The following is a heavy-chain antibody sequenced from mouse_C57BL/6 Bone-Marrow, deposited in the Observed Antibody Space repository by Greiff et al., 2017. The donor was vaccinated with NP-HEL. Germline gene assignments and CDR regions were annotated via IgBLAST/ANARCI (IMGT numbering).Heavy chain of an antibody. D-gene: IGHD2-1*01. CDR1: GFTFSSYG. V-gene: IGHV5-6*01. J-gene: IGHJ2*01. CDR2: ISSGGSYT. Sequence: EVKLVESGGDLVKPGGSLKLSCAASGFTFSSYGMSWVRQTPDKRLEWVATISSGGSYTYYPDSVKGRFTISRDNAKNTLYLQMSSLKSEDTAMYYCARGYGNYNYWGQGTTLTVSS. CDR3: ARGYGNYNY.